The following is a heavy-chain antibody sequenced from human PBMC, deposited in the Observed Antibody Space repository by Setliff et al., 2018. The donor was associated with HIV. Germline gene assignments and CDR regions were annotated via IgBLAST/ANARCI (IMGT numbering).Heavy chain of an antibody. CDR2: INPNNGGT. D-gene: IGHD6-13*01. Sequence: ASVKVSCKASGYTFTGYYMHWVRQAPGQGLEWMGWINPNNGGTNYAQKFQGRVTMTRDTSISTAYMELSRLRSDDTAVYYCASLHRIADFDYWGQGTLVTVSS. J-gene: IGHJ4*01. CDR1: GYTFTGYY. V-gene: IGHV1-2*02. CDR3: ASLHRIADFDY.